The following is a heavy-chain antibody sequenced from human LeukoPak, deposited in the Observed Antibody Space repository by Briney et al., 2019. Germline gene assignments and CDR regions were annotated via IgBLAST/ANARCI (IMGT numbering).Heavy chain of an antibody. CDR1: GYSISSGYY. CDR2: IYHSGST. D-gene: IGHD6-19*01. Sequence: ASETLSLTCAVSGYSISSGYYWGWIRQPPGKGLEWIGSIYHSGSTYYNPSLKSRVTITVDTSKNQFSLKLSSVTAADTAVYYCARTAVAGTEAVDYWGQGTLVTVSS. CDR3: ARTAVAGTEAVDY. V-gene: IGHV4-38-2*01. J-gene: IGHJ4*02.